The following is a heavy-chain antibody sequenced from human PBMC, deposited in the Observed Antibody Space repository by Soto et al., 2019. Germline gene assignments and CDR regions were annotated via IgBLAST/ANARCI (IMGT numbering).Heavy chain of an antibody. D-gene: IGHD3-3*01. Sequence: SETLSLTCTVSGGSISSYYWSWIRQPPGKGLEWIGYIYYSGSTNYNPSLKSRVTISVDTSKNQFSLKLSSVTAADTAVYYCARVIEVSKSYDFWSGYYTAPGMDVWGQGTTVTVSS. CDR1: GGSISSYY. CDR2: IYYSGST. J-gene: IGHJ6*02. CDR3: ARVIEVSKSYDFWSGYYTAPGMDV. V-gene: IGHV4-59*01.